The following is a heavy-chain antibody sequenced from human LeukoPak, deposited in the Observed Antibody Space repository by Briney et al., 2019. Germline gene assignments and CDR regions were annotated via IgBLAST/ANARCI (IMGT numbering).Heavy chain of an antibody. V-gene: IGHV3-30*18. CDR1: GFTFSSYG. Sequence: GRSLRLSCAASGFTFSSYGMHWGRQGPGKGLEWVAVISYNGSNKYYADSVKGRFTISRDNSKNTLYLQMNSLRAEDTAVYYCAKEGYYYDSSGYNYYYGMDVWGQGTTVTVSS. D-gene: IGHD3-22*01. CDR3: AKEGYYYDSSGYNYYYGMDV. J-gene: IGHJ6*02. CDR2: ISYNGSNK.